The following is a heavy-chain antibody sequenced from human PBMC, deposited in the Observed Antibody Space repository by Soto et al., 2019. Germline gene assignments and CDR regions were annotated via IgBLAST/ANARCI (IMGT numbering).Heavy chain of an antibody. CDR1: GGSISGYY. V-gene: IGHV4-59*03. D-gene: IGHD3-10*01. J-gene: IGHJ3*01. CDR3: ARTHYPYAAFDL. Sequence: SETLSLTCTVSGGSISGYYWTWIRQSPEKGLEWLGYIYYSGSTNYNPSLESRGTISLDTSKNQVSLKLSSVTAADTAVYFCARTHYPYAAFDLWGQGAMVTVSS. CDR2: IYYSGST.